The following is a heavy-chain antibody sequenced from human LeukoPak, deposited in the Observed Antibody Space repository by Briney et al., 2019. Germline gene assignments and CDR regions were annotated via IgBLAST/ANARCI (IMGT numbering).Heavy chain of an antibody. V-gene: IGHV4-4*07. Sequence: SETPSLTCTVSGGSISSYYWSWIRQPAGKGLEWIGRIYTSGSTNYNPSLKSRVTMSVDTSKNQFSLKLSSVTAADTAVYYCARVGYSSGWSYFDYWGQGTLVTVSS. CDR2: IYTSGST. CDR1: GGSISSYY. J-gene: IGHJ4*02. CDR3: ARVGYSSGWSYFDY. D-gene: IGHD6-19*01.